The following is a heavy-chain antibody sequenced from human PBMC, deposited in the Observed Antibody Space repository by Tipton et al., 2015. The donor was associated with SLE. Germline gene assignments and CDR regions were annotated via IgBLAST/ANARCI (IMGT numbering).Heavy chain of an antibody. CDR3: ARDMMGAPQAFDI. Sequence: SLRLSCAASGFTFSSYSMNWVRQAPGKGLEWVSSISSSSSYIYYADSVKGRFTISRDNAKNSLYLQMNSLRAEDTAVYYCARDMMGAPQAFDIWGQGTMATVSS. CDR1: GFTFSSYS. J-gene: IGHJ3*02. D-gene: IGHD1-26*01. CDR2: ISSSSSYI. V-gene: IGHV3-21*01.